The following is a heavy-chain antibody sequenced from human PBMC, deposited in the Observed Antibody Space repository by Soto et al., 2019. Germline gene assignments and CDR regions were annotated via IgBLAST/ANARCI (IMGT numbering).Heavy chain of an antibody. Sequence: ETLSLTCTVSGGSISSYYWSWVRQAPGKGLEWVSDISGSGGSTYYADSVKGRFTIARDNAKNSLYLQMNSLRPEDTAVYYCAKDPYDSLTGYNNWFDPWGQGTLVTVSS. CDR2: ISGSGGST. V-gene: IGHV3-23*01. CDR1: GGSISSYY. CDR3: AKDPYDSLTGYNNWFDP. J-gene: IGHJ5*02. D-gene: IGHD3-9*01.